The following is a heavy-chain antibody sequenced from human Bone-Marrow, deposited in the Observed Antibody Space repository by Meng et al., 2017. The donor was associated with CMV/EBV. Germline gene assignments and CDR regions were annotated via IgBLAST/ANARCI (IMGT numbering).Heavy chain of an antibody. CDR3: VRPYYNSSAYYL. CDR2: IYPGDSDT. Sequence: GESLKISCKGSGYSFTTFWVGWMRQLPGRGLEWMGIIYPGDSDTRYSPSFQGQVTISADKSITTAYLQWSSLQASDTAIYYCVRPYYNSSAYYLWGQGTLVTVSS. CDR1: GYSFTTFW. J-gene: IGHJ5*02. V-gene: IGHV5-51*01. D-gene: IGHD3-22*01.